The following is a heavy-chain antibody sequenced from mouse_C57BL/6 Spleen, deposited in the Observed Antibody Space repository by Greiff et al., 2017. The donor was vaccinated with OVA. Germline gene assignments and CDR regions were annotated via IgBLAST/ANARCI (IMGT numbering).Heavy chain of an antibody. CDR2: INPNNGGT. J-gene: IGHJ1*03. V-gene: IGHV1-26*01. CDR1: GYTFTDYY. D-gene: IGHD1-1*01. CDR3: ARTGNYGSSYCDLDV. Sequence: VQLQQSGPELVKPGASVKISCKASGYTFTDYYMNWVKQSHGKSLEWIGDINPNNGGTSYNQKFKGKATLTVDKSSSTAYMELRSLTSEDAAVDYCARTGNYGSSYCDLDVWGTGTTVTVSS.